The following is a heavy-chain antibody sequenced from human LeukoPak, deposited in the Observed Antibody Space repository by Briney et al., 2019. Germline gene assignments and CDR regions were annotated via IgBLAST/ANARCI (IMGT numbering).Heavy chain of an antibody. J-gene: IGHJ4*02. CDR1: GYTFTGYY. CDR2: INPNSGGT. CDR3: ARDLGIVVVTAEGY. V-gene: IGHV1-2*02. Sequence: ASVKVSCKASGYTFTGYYVHWVRQAPGQGLEWMGWINPNSGGTNYAQKFQGRVTMTRDTSISTAYMELSRLRSDDTAVYYCARDLGIVVVTAEGYWGQGTLVTVSS. D-gene: IGHD2-21*02.